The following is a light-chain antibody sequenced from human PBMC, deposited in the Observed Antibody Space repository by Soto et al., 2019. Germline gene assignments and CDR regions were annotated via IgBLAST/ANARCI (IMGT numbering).Light chain of an antibody. V-gene: IGKV3-20*01. Sequence: EIVLTQSPGTLSLSPGERVTLSCRASQTVTSTFLSWYQQKPGQAPRLLIYGAFNRATGIPDRFIGGGSETDFTLTISRLEPEDFAVYYCQQFGDTRLTFGGGTKVEI. CDR2: GAF. CDR3: QQFGDTRLT. J-gene: IGKJ4*01. CDR1: QTVTSTF.